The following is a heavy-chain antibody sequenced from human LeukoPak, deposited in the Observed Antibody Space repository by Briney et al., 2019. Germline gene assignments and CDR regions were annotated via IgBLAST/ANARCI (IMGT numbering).Heavy chain of an antibody. D-gene: IGHD1-26*01. J-gene: IGHJ4*02. CDR2: IKSKTDGGTT. CDR3: TYDSASYRKKVVDY. V-gene: IGHV3-15*01. Sequence: PGGSLRLSCAASGFTFSSYAMSWVRQAPGKGLEWVGRIKSKTDGGTTDYAAPVKGRFTISRDDSKNTLYLQMNSLKTEDTAVYYCTYDSASYRKKVVDYWGQGTLVTVSS. CDR1: GFTFSSYA.